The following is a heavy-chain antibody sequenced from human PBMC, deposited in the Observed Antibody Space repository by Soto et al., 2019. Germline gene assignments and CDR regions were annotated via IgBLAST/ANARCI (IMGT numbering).Heavy chain of an antibody. Sequence: SETLSLTCAVSGGSISSGGYSWSWIRQPPGKGLEWIGYMYHSGSTYYNPSLKSRVTVSRDNSKNTQFLQMNSLRVEDTAVYYCATSTSVTFDSWGQGTLVTVSS. CDR1: GGSISSGGYS. V-gene: IGHV4-30-2*02. CDR3: ATSTSVTFDS. D-gene: IGHD4-4*01. CDR2: MYHSGST. J-gene: IGHJ4*02.